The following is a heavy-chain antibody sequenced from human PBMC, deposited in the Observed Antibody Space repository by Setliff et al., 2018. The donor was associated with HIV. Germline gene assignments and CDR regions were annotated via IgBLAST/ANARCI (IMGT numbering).Heavy chain of an antibody. CDR1: GAPLNGFF. CDR2: VNHSGTT. Sequence: SETLSLTCAVYGAPLNGFFWSWVRQRPERGLEWIGEVNHSGTTNYNPSLKSRVTISVDTSKNQFSLKLSSVTAADAAVYYCASRVYYYDSSGYLREEGFDPWGQGTLVTVSS. D-gene: IGHD3-22*01. V-gene: IGHV4-34*01. J-gene: IGHJ5*02. CDR3: ASRVYYYDSSGYLREEGFDP.